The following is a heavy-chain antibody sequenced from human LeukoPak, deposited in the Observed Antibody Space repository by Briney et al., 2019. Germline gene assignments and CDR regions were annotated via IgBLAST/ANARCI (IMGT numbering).Heavy chain of an antibody. V-gene: IGHV3-30*18. CDR3: AKGGGRPLDDAFDV. J-gene: IGHJ3*01. CDR2: ISYDGSNK. Sequence: GRSLRLSCAASGFTFSSYGMHWVRQAPGKGLEWVAVISYDGSNKYYADSVKGRFTISRDNSMNTLYLQMNSLRAEDTAVYYCAKGGGRPLDDAFDVWGQGTMVTVSS. CDR1: GFTFSSYG.